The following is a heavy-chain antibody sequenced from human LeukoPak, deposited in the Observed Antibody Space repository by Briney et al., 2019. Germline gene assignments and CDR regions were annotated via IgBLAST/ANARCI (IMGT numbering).Heavy chain of an antibody. CDR3: ARAAAPDY. J-gene: IGHJ4*02. V-gene: IGHV3-48*01. CDR1: GFIFSNYN. Sequence: GGSLRLSCAASGFIFSNYNMNWVRQAPGKGLEWVSYISSGSSTVYYEDSVEGRFTISRDNAKNSLYLQMNSLRAEDTAAYYCARAAAPDYWGQGTLVTVSS. CDR2: ISSGSSTV. D-gene: IGHD2-15*01.